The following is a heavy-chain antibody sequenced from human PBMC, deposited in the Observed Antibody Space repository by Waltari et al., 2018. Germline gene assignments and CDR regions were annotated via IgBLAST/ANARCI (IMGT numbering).Heavy chain of an antibody. Sequence: QVQLQQWGAGLLKPSETLSLTCAVYGGSFSGYYWSWIRQPPGKGLEWIGEINHSGSTNYNPSLKSRVTISVDTSKNQFSLKLSSVTAADTAVYYCARGRNSYYDFWSGHPTLFDYWGQGTLVTVSS. V-gene: IGHV4-34*01. D-gene: IGHD3-3*01. J-gene: IGHJ4*02. CDR2: INHSGST. CDR3: ARGRNSYYDFWSGHPTLFDY. CDR1: GGSFSGYY.